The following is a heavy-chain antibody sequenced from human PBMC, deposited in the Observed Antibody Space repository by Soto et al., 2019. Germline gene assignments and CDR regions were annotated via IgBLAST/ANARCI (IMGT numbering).Heavy chain of an antibody. Sequence: QITLKESGPTLVKPTQTLTLTCTFSGFSLSTSGVGVGWIRQPPGKVLEWLALIYWDDDKRYSPSLKSRLTITKDTSKNQVVLTMTNMDPVDTATYYCAHRRRTVTTNWFDPWGQGTLVTVSS. CDR2: IYWDDDK. CDR3: AHRRRTVTTNWFDP. D-gene: IGHD4-17*01. V-gene: IGHV2-5*02. J-gene: IGHJ5*02. CDR1: GFSLSTSGVG.